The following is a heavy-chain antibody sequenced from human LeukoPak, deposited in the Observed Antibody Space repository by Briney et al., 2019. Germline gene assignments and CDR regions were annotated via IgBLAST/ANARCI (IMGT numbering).Heavy chain of an antibody. V-gene: IGHV3-23*01. J-gene: IGHJ6*02. CDR2: ISGSGDRT. D-gene: IGHD3-16*01. Sequence: GGSLRLSCAASGFTFSTYAMTWVRQAPGKGLEWVSGISGSGDRTYYADSVKGRFTISRDNAKDTLYLQMSSLRAEDAAVYYCAREGGYQYYYAMDVWGQGTTVTVSS. CDR1: GFTFSTYA. CDR3: AREGGYQYYYAMDV.